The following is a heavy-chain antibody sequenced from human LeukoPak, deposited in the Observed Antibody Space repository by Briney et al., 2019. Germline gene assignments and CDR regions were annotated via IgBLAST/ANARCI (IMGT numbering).Heavy chain of an antibody. V-gene: IGHV1-18*01. Sequence: ASVKVSCKASGYTFTSYGISWVRQAPGQGLEWMGWISAYNGNTNYAQKLQGRVTMTTDTSTSTAYMELRSLRSDDTAVYYCARGDLRYCSSTSCYRAYDYWGQGTLVTVSS. CDR2: ISAYNGNT. CDR1: GYTFTSYG. D-gene: IGHD2-2*02. J-gene: IGHJ4*02. CDR3: ARGDLRYCSSTSCYRAYDY.